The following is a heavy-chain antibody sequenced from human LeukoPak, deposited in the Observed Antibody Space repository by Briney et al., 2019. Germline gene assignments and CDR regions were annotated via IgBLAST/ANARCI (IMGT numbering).Heavy chain of an antibody. Sequence: PGGSLRLSCASSGFTYDDYGMSWVRQAPGKGLEWVSGINWNGGSTGYADSVKGRFTISRDNAKNSLYLQMNSLRAEDTALYYGARFLWDYGGNSFLYYYYGMDVWGQGTTVTVSS. V-gene: IGHV3-20*04. CDR3: ARFLWDYGGNSFLYYYYGMDV. CDR2: INWNGGST. D-gene: IGHD4-23*01. CDR1: GFTYDDYG. J-gene: IGHJ6*02.